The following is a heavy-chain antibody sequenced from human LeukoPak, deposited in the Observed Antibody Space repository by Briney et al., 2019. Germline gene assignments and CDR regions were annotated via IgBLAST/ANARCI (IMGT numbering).Heavy chain of an antibody. CDR3: ARSSTQYYYDSSGYYPLGY. CDR1: GYTFTSYA. CDR2: INAGNGNT. J-gene: IGHJ4*02. D-gene: IGHD3-22*01. Sequence: ASVKVSCEASGYTFTSYAMHWVRQAPGQRLEWMGWINAGNGNTKYSQKFQGRVTITRDTSASTAYMELSSLRSEDTAVYYCARSSTQYYYDSSGYYPLGYWGQGTLVTVSS. V-gene: IGHV1-3*01.